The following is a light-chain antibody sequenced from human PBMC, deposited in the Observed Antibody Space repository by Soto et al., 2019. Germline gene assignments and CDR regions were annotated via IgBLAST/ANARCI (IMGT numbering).Light chain of an antibody. V-gene: IGLV1-44*01. CDR1: SSNSGSNT. Sequence: QSVLTQPPSASGTPGQRVTISCSGSSSNSGSNTVNWYQQLPGTAPKLLIYSNNQRPSGVPDRFSGSKSGTSASLAISGLQSEDEADYYCAAWDDSLNGTVYGGGTKVTVL. CDR2: SNN. CDR3: AAWDDSLNGTV. J-gene: IGLJ2*01.